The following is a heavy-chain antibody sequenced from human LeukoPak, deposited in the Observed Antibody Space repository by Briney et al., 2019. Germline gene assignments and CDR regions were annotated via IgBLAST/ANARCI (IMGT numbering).Heavy chain of an antibody. D-gene: IGHD6-19*01. CDR2: ISGSGGST. J-gene: IGHJ4*02. V-gene: IGHV3-23*01. Sequence: GGSLRLSCAASGFTFSSYAMSWVRQAPGKGLEWVSAISGSGGSTYYADSVKGRFTISRDNSKNTLYLQMNSLGAEDTAVYYCAKVAILYSSGWYYFDYWGQGTLVTVSS. CDR1: GFTFSSYA. CDR3: AKVAILYSSGWYYFDY.